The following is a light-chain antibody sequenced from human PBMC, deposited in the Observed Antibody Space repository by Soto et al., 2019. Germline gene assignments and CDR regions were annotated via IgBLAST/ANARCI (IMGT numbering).Light chain of an antibody. V-gene: IGKV1-39*01. CDR1: QSISSY. CDR3: QLSYSTPS. CDR2: AAS. Sequence: DIQMTQSPSSLSASVGDRVTITCRASQSISSYLNWYQQKPGKAPKLLIYAASSLQSGVPSRFSGSGSGTDFTLIISSLQPEDFATYYCQLSYSTPSFGPGTKVDIK. J-gene: IGKJ3*01.